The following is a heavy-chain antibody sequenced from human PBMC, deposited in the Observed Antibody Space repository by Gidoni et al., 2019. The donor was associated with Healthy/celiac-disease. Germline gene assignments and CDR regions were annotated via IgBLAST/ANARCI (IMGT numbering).Heavy chain of an antibody. V-gene: IGHV3-15*07. CDR3: TTGEELLWFGELLYHDY. CDR2: IKSKTDGGTT. Sequence: EVQLVESGGGLVKPGGSLRLSCAASGFTFSNAWMNWVRQAPGKGLEWVGRIKSKTDGGTTDYAAPVKGRFTISRDDSKNTLYLQMNSLKTEDTAVYYCTTGEELLWFGELLYHDYWGQGTLVTVSS. J-gene: IGHJ4*02. D-gene: IGHD3-10*01. CDR1: GFTFSNAW.